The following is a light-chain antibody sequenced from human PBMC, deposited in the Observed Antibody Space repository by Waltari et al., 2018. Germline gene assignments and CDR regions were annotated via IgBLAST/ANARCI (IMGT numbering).Light chain of an antibody. V-gene: IGLV2-14*03. J-gene: IGLJ3*02. CDR3: SSFTTTRTLV. Sequence: QSALTQPASVSGSPGQSITISCTGTSSDVGGYNSVSWYQQHPGRAPNLKIYDVVNRPSGVSTRLSGSKSGNTASLTISGLQGEDDAVYYCSSFTTTRTLVFGGGTKLTVL. CDR1: SSDVGGYNS. CDR2: DVV.